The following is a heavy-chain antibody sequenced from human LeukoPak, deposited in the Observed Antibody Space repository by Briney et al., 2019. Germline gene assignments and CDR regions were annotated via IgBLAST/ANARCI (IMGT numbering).Heavy chain of an antibody. J-gene: IGHJ4*02. Sequence: SETLSLTCTVSGGSISSGGYYWSWIRQPPGKGLEWIGYIYYSGSTNYNPSLKSRVTISVDTSKNQFSLKLSSVTAADTAVYYCAREKSYYYDSSGTPSDWGQGTLVTVSS. D-gene: IGHD3-22*01. CDR3: AREKSYYYDSSGTPSD. V-gene: IGHV4-61*08. CDR2: IYYSGST. CDR1: GGSISSGGYY.